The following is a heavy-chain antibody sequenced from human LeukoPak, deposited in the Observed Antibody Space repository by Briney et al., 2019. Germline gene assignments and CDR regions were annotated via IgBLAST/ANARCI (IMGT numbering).Heavy chain of an antibody. D-gene: IGHD1-7*01. CDR3: AKGGTDGTTFDY. J-gene: IGHJ4*02. V-gene: IGHV3-23*01. CDR2: ISTLGSST. Sequence: PGGSLRLSCAASGFTFSDYYLTWIRQAPGKGLEWVSYISTLGSSTYYADSVKGRFTISRDNSKNTLYLQMNSLRAEDTAVYYCAKGGTDGTTFDYWGQGTLVTVSS. CDR1: GFTFSDYY.